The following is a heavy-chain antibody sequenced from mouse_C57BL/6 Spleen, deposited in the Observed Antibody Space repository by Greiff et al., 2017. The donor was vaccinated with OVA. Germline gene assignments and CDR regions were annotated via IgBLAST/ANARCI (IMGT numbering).Heavy chain of an antibody. J-gene: IGHJ2*01. CDR1: GYAFSSSW. CDR3: ARYYGSSYDY. V-gene: IGHV1-82*01. Sequence: VQLQQSGPELVKPGASVKISCKASGYAFSSSWMNWVKQRPGKGLEWIGRIYPGDGDTNYNGKFKGKATLTADKSSSTAYMQLNSLTSEDSAVYFCARYYGSSYDYWGQGTTLTVSS. D-gene: IGHD1-1*01. CDR2: IYPGDGDT.